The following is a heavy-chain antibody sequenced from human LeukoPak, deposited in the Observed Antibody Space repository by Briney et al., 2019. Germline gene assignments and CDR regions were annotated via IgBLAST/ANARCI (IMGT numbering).Heavy chain of an antibody. Sequence: SGGSLRLSCVASGFPFSSYWMTWVRQAPGKGLEWVANIKQDGSKKSYVDSVKGRFTISRDNAKNSLYLQMNSLRAEDTAIYYCACGDGYNFFQHWGQGTLVAVSS. CDR3: ACGDGYNFFQH. CDR1: GFPFSSYW. D-gene: IGHD5-24*01. V-gene: IGHV3-7*01. CDR2: IKQDGSKK. J-gene: IGHJ1*01.